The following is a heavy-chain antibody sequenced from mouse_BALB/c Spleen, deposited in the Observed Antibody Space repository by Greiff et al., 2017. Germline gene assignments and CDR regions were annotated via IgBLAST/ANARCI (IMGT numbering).Heavy chain of an antibody. CDR1: GYSFTGYY. Sequence: VQLKQSGPELVKPGASVKISCKASGYSFTGYYMHWVKQSHVKSLEWIGRINPYNGATSYNQNFKDKASLTVDKSSSTAYMELHSLTSEDSAVYYCARGGAYYDYDYYAMDYWGQGTSVTVSS. V-gene: IGHV1-31*01. CDR2: INPYNGAT. J-gene: IGHJ4*01. CDR3: ARGGAYYDYDYYAMDY. D-gene: IGHD2-4*01.